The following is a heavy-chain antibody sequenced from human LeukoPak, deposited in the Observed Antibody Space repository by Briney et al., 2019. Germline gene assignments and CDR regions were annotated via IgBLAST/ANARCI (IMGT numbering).Heavy chain of an antibody. Sequence: GGSLRLSCAASGFTFSSYGMHWVRQAPGKGLEWVAVISYDESNKYYADSVKGRFTISRDNSKNTLYLQMISLRAEDTAVYYCARPADTYDILTGYCDYWGQGTLVTVSS. CDR2: ISYDESNK. D-gene: IGHD3-9*01. CDR1: GFTFSSYG. V-gene: IGHV3-30*19. J-gene: IGHJ4*02. CDR3: ARPADTYDILTGYCDY.